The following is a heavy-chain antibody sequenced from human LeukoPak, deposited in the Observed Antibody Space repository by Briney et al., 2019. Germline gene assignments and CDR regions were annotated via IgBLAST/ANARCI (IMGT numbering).Heavy chain of an antibody. D-gene: IGHD5-12*01. Sequence: MTGGSLRLSCAASGFTFSSYSMNWVRQAPGKGLEWVSSISSSSSYIYYADSVKGRFTISRDNAKNSLYLQMNSLRAEDTAVYYCARDRGDSGYDSVDYWGQGTLVTVSS. J-gene: IGHJ4*02. CDR3: ARDRGDSGYDSVDY. CDR2: ISSSSSYI. CDR1: GFTFSSYS. V-gene: IGHV3-21*01.